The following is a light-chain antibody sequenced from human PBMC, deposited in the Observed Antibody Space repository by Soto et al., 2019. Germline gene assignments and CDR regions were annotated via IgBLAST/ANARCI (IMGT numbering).Light chain of an antibody. J-gene: IGKJ1*01. CDR2: GAS. Sequence: EIVLTQSPGTLSLSPGERATLSCRASQSVSSSYLAWYQQKPGQAPRLLIYGASSRATGIPDRFSGSGSGTDFTLTISRLEPEELAVYYCQQYGKSPRTFGQGTKVEIK. CDR3: QQYGKSPRT. V-gene: IGKV3-20*01. CDR1: QSVSSSY.